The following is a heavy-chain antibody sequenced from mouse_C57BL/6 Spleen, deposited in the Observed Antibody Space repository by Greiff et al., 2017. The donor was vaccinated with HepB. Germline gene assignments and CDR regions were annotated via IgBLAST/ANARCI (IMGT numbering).Heavy chain of an antibody. CDR3: ARDGDYYGSSPWFAY. D-gene: IGHD1-1*01. CDR2: ISYSGST. V-gene: IGHV3-1*01. Sequence: EVQLQESGPGMVKPSQSLSLTCTVTGYSITSGYDWHWIRHFPGNKLEWMGYISYSGSTNYNPSLKSRISITHDTSKNHFFLKLNSVTTEDTATYYCARDGDYYGSSPWFAYWGQGTLVTVSA. CDR1: GYSITSGYD. J-gene: IGHJ3*01.